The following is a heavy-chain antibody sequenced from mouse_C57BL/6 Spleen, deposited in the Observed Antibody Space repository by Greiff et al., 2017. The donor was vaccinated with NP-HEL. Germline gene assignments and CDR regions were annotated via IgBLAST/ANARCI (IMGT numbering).Heavy chain of an antibody. CDR3: ARRAQTAQATGAMDD. J-gene: IGHJ4*01. D-gene: IGHD3-2*02. CDR1: GYTFTSYT. Sequence: QVQLQQSGAELARPGASVKMSCKASGYTFTSYTMHWVKQRPGQGLEWIGYINPSSGYTKYTQKFKDQATLTADNSSSTAYMQLSSLTSEDSAVDYSARRAQTAQATGAMDDWGQGTSVTVSS. V-gene: IGHV1-4*01. CDR2: INPSSGYT.